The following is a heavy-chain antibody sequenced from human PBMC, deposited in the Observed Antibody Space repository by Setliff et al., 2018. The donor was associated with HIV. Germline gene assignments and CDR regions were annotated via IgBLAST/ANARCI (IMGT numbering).Heavy chain of an antibody. J-gene: IGHJ3*02. CDR2: IYPGDSDT. D-gene: IGHD3-22*01. CDR3: ARQPPRGSGYAFDI. CDR1: GYSFTNYW. V-gene: IGHV5-51*01. Sequence: AASVKISCKGSGYSFTNYWIGWVRQMPGKGLEWMGIIYPGDSDTRYSPSFQGQVTISADKSISTAYLQWSSLKASDTAMYYCARQPPRGSGYAFDIWGQGTMVTVSS.